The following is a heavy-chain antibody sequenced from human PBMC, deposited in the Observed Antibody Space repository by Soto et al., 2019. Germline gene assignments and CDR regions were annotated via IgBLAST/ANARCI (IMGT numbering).Heavy chain of an antibody. CDR1: GFTFSSYG. J-gene: IGHJ4*02. Sequence: GGSLRLSCAASGFTFSSYGMHWVRQAPGKGLEWVAVISYEGSNKYYADSVKGRFTISRDNSKNTLYLQMNSLRAEDTAVYYCAKDRGSGWYQSRTSFDYWGQGTLVTVSS. CDR2: ISYEGSNK. D-gene: IGHD6-19*01. CDR3: AKDRGSGWYQSRTSFDY. V-gene: IGHV3-30*18.